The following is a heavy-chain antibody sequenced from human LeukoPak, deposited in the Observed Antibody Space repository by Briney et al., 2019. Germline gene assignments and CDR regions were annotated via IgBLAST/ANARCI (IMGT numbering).Heavy chain of an antibody. Sequence: SETLSLTCTVSGGSISSGDYYWSWIRQPPGKGLEWIGEINHSGSTNYNPSLKSRVTMSVDTSKNQFSLKLSSVTAADTAVYYCAREPAVAGTGLFVDYWGQGTLVTVSS. CDR2: INHSGST. CDR1: GGSISSGDYY. CDR3: AREPAVAGTGLFVDY. J-gene: IGHJ4*02. V-gene: IGHV4-39*07. D-gene: IGHD6-19*01.